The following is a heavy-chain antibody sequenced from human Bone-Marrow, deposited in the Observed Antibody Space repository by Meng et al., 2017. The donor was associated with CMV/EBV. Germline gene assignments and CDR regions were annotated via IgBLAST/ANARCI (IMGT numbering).Heavy chain of an antibody. CDR1: GGSISSSSYY. CDR2: IYHSGST. CDR3: ARETGDIYYYYGMDV. D-gene: IGHD1-1*01. Sequence: SETLSLTCTVSGGSISSSSYYWGWIRQPPGKGLEWIGEIYHSGSTNYNPSLKSRVTISVDKSKNQFSLKLSSVTAADTAVYYCARETGDIYYYYGMDVWGQGTTVTVSS. V-gene: IGHV4-39*07. J-gene: IGHJ6*02.